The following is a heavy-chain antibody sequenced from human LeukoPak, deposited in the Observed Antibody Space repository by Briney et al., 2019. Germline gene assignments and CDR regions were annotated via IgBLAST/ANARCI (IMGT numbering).Heavy chain of an antibody. CDR2: ISYDGSKK. CDR3: AREGAAVPGIRRTIVSYFDY. D-gene: IGHD6-19*01. V-gene: IGHV3-30-3*01. CDR1: GFTFSSYT. J-gene: IGHJ4*02. Sequence: PGGSLRLSCAASGFTFSSYTIHWVRQTPDKGLEWVAGISYDGSKKYYDSVNGRFTISLDNSKNTLYLQMSSLSPEDTALYYCAREGAAVPGIRRTIVSYFDYWGQGTLVTVSS.